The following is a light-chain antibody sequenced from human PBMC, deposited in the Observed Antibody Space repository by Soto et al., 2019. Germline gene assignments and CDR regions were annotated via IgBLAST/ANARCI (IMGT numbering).Light chain of an antibody. V-gene: IGKV1-27*01. CDR2: SAS. CDR1: QGISSY. CDR3: QKCNSAPFT. J-gene: IGKJ3*01. Sequence: DTQMTQSPSSLSASVGDRVTITCRASQGISSYLAWYQQKPGKVPKLLIYSASTLQSGVPSRFSGSGSGTDFTLTISSLQPEDVATYYCQKCNSAPFTFGPGTKVDIK.